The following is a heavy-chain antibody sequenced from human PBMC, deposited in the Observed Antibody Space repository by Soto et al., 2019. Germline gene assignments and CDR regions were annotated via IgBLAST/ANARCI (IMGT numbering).Heavy chain of an antibody. CDR3: AKDADYDYVWGSYGAFDY. CDR2: ISGSGGST. Sequence: EVQLLESGGGLVQPGGSLRLSCAASGFTFSSYAMSWVRLAPGKGLEWVSAISGSGGSTYYADSVKGRFTISRDNSKNTLYLQMNSLRAEDTAVYYCAKDADYDYVWGSYGAFDYWGQGTLVTVSS. J-gene: IGHJ4*02. CDR1: GFTFSSYA. V-gene: IGHV3-23*01. D-gene: IGHD3-16*01.